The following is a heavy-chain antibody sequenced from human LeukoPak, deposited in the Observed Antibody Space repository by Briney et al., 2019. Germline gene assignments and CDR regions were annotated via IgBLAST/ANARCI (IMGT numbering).Heavy chain of an antibody. J-gene: IGHJ4*02. Sequence: PSETLSLTCTVSGGSISSYYWSWIRQPPGKGLEWIGYIYYSGSTYYNPSLKSRVTISVDTSKNQFSLKLSSVTAADTAVYYCARSVRGGSKDASDYWGQGTLVTVSS. CDR1: GGSISSYY. D-gene: IGHD2-15*01. V-gene: IGHV4-59*12. CDR2: IYYSGST. CDR3: ARSVRGGSKDASDY.